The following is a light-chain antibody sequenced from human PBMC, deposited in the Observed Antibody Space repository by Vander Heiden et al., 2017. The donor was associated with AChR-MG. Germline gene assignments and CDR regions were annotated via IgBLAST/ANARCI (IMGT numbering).Light chain of an antibody. CDR2: SDN. CDR3: AAWDDSLSGPV. CDR1: SSNIGSNT. Sequence: QSVLTQPPSVSGTPGQRVTISCSGSSSNIGSNTVNWYQQLPGTAPKLLIYSDNQRPSGVPDRFSGSKSGTSASLAISGLQSEDEADYHCAAWDDSLSGPVFGTGTKVTVL. J-gene: IGLJ1*01. V-gene: IGLV1-44*01.